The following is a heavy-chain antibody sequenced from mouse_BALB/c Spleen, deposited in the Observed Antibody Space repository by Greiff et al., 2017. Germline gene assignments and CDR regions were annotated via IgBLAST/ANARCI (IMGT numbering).Heavy chain of an antibody. Sequence: EVQLVESGGGLVQPKGSLKLSCAASGFTFNTYAMTWVRQAPGKGMEWVARIRSKSNNYATYYADSVKDRFTISRDDSQSMLYLQMNNLKTEDTAMYYCVRDRYGWYFDVWGAGTTVTVSS. J-gene: IGHJ1*01. CDR2: IRSKSNNYAT. CDR3: VRDRYGWYFDV. V-gene: IGHV10-1*02. D-gene: IGHD2-14*01. CDR1: GFTFNTYA.